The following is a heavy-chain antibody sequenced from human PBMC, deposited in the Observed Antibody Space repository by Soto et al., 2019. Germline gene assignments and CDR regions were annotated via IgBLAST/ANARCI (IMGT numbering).Heavy chain of an antibody. D-gene: IGHD6-19*01. J-gene: IGHJ6*02. Sequence: SETLSLTCTVSGGSISSGGYYWSWIRQHPGKGLEWIGYIYYSGSTYYNPSLKSRVTISVDTSKNQFSLKLSSVTAADTAVYYCAREDSSGWYYANYYGMDVWGQGTTVT. CDR2: IYYSGST. V-gene: IGHV4-31*03. CDR3: AREDSSGWYYANYYGMDV. CDR1: GGSISSGGYY.